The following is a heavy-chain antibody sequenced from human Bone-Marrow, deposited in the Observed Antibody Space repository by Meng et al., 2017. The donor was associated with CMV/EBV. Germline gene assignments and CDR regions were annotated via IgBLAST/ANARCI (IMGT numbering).Heavy chain of an antibody. V-gene: IGHV3-66*02. J-gene: IGHJ4*01. CDR3: ARDHYCTSTSCYYNYFDY. D-gene: IGHD2-2*01. CDR1: GFTVSSNY. Sequence: GESLKISCAASGFTVSSNYMNWVRQAPGKGLEWVSLIYSDGRTYYADSVKGRFTISRDNSKNTLYLQMNSLRAEDTAVYYCARDHYCTSTSCYYNYFDYWGHGTLVTVSS. CDR2: IYSDGRT.